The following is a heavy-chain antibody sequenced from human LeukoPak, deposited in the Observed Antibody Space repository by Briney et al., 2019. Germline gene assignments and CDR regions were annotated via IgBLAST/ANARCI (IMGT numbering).Heavy chain of an antibody. CDR2: MNPNSGNT. Sequence: ASVKVSCKASGYTFTSYDINWVRQAPGQGLEWMGWMNPNSGNTGYAQKFQGRVTMTRNTSISTAYMELSSLRSEDTAVYYCASVPDGDDPLAFDIWGQGTMVTVSS. J-gene: IGHJ3*02. V-gene: IGHV1-8*01. CDR3: ASVPDGDDPLAFDI. D-gene: IGHD4-17*01. CDR1: GYTFTSYD.